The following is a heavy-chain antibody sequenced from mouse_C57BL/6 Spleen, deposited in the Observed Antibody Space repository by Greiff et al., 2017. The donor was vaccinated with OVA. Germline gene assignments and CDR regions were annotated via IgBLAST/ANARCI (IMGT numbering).Heavy chain of an antibody. CDR1: GYTFTSYW. J-gene: IGHJ1*03. D-gene: IGHD1-1*01. V-gene: IGHV1-55*01. CDR3: AITTVEYFDV. CDR2: IYPGSGST. Sequence: QVQLKQPGAELVKPGASVKMSCKASGYTFTSYWITWVKQRPGQGLEWIGDIYPGSGSTNYNEKFKSKATLTVDTSSSTAYMQLSSLTSEDSAVYYCAITTVEYFDVWGTGTTVTVSS.